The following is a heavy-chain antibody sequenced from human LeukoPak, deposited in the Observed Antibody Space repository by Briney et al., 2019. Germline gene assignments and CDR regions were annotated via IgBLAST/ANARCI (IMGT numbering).Heavy chain of an antibody. J-gene: IGHJ3*02. D-gene: IGHD2-15*01. V-gene: IGHV4-34*01. Sequence: SETLSVTCDVYGGHFSGFFWSWSRQPPGKGPEGNGEIIHSGSTYYNPSLQRRLTIPVDRTKHQFPLQLSSVTAADTAVYYCARGLPGWAFDIWGQGTMVTVSS. CDR1: GGHFSGFF. CDR3: ARGLPGWAFDI. CDR2: IIHSGST.